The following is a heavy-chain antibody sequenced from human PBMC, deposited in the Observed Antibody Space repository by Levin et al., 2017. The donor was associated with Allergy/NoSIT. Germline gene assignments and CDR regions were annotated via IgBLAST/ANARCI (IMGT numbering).Heavy chain of an antibody. V-gene: IGHV4-61*01. CDR3: ARALGYYFDY. Sequence: SQTLSLTCTVSGGSVSSGSYYWSWIRQPPGKGLEWIGYIYYSGSTNYNPSLKSRVTISVDTSKNQFSLKLSSVTAADTAVYYCARALGYYFDYWGQGTLVTVSS. CDR2: IYYSGST. CDR1: GGSVSSGSYY. D-gene: IGHD7-27*01. J-gene: IGHJ4*02.